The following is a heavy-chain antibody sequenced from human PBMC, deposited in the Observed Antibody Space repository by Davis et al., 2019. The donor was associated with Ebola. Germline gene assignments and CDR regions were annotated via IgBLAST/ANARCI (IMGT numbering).Heavy chain of an antibody. Sequence: GESLKISCAASGFIFNTWMHWARQVPGKGLEWVSHINVDGSVTTFADSVKGRFTISRDNAKNTLYQQMNSLRAEDTALYYCARGGRVVPTAMPDWGQGTLVTVSS. CDR1: GFIFNTW. CDR3: ARGGRVVPTAMPD. J-gene: IGHJ4*02. D-gene: IGHD2-2*01. CDR2: INVDGSVT. V-gene: IGHV3-74*01.